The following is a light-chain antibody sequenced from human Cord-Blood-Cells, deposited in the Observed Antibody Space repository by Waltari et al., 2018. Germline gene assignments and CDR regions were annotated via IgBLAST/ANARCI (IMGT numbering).Light chain of an antibody. CDR1: QSISSW. CDR2: DAS. CDR3: QQYNSYSYT. V-gene: IGKV1-5*01. Sequence: DIQMTQSPSTLSASVGDRVTITCRASQSISSWLAWYQQKPGKAPKLLIYDASSLESGVPSSFSGIGSGTELTLTISSRQPDDFATYYFQQYNSYSYTFGQGTKLEIK. J-gene: IGKJ2*01.